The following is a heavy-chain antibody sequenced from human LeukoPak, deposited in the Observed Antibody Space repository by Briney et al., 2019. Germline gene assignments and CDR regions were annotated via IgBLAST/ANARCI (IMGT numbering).Heavy chain of an antibody. CDR3: TRLMESTYDSSGYDY. D-gene: IGHD3-22*01. J-gene: IGHJ4*02. CDR1: GFTFSGSA. Sequence: GGSLRLSCAASGFTFSGSAMHWVRQASGKGLEWVGRIRSKANSYATAYAASVKGRFTLSRDDSKNTAYLQMNSLKTEGTAVYYCTRLMESTYDSSGYDYWGQGTLVTVSS. CDR2: IRSKANSYAT. V-gene: IGHV3-73*01.